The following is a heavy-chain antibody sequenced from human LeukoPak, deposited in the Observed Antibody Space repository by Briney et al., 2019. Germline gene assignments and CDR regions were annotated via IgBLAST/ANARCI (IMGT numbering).Heavy chain of an antibody. D-gene: IGHD1-26*01. CDR3: ARPKSLGATGNYFDY. J-gene: IGHJ4*02. Sequence: ASVKVSCKASGGTFSSYAISWVRQAPGQALEWMGRIIPIFGTANYAQKFQGRVTITTDESTSTAYMELSSLRSEDTAVYYCARPKSLGATGNYFDYWGQGTLVTVSS. CDR2: IIPIFGTA. CDR1: GGTFSSYA. V-gene: IGHV1-69*05.